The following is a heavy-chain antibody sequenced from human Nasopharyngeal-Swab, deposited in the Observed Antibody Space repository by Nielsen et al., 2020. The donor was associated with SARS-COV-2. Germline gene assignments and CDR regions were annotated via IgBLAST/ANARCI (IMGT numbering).Heavy chain of an antibody. J-gene: IGHJ6*02. D-gene: IGHD7-27*01. CDR2: INHSGST. V-gene: IGHV4-34*01. Sequence: WIRQPPGKGLEWIGEINHSGSTNYNPSLKSRVTISVDTSKNQFSLTLSSVPAADTAVYYCARGRRGANWGGHYYYGMDVWGQGTTVTVSS. CDR3: ARGRRGANWGGHYYYGMDV.